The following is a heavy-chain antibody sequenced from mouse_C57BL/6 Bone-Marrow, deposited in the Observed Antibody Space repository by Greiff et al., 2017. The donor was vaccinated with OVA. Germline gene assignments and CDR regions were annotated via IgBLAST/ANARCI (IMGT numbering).Heavy chain of an antibody. J-gene: IGHJ4*01. CDR3: ARDYYGMDY. V-gene: IGHV7-1*01. CDR2: SRNKANDYTT. Sequence: EVKVVESGGGLVQSGRSLRLSCATSGFTFSDFYMEWVRQAPGKGLEWIAASRNKANDYTTEYSASVKGRFIVSRDTSQSILYLQMNALRAEDTAIYYCARDYYGMDYWGQGTSVTVSS. CDR1: GFTFSDFY.